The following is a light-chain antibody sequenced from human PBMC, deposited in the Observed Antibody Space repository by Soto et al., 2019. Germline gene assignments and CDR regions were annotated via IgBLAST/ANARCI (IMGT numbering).Light chain of an antibody. J-gene: IGKJ3*01. V-gene: IGKV1-5*03. Sequence: DIQMTQSPSSLSASVGDRVTITCRASQSISSYLNWYQQKPGKAPKLLIYKTSNLESGVPSRFSGSGSGTEFSLTISSLQPDDFATYYCQNYHNLPPKFTFGPGT. CDR3: QNYHNLPPKFT. CDR1: QSISSY. CDR2: KTS.